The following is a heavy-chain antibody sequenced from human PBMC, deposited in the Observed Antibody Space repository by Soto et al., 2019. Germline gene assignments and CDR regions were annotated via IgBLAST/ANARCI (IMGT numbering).Heavy chain of an antibody. CDR2: IYYSGST. Sequence: PSETLSLTCTVSGAPITINYWSWIRQAPGKWLEWIEYIYYSGSTTYNPSLKSRVTMSADTSKDQYSLKLNSVTAADTAVYYCARDAGGPYDHWGPRXLVTVSS. CDR1: GAPITINY. V-gene: IGHV4-59*01. D-gene: IGHD2-15*01. CDR3: ARDAGGPYDH. J-gene: IGHJ4*01.